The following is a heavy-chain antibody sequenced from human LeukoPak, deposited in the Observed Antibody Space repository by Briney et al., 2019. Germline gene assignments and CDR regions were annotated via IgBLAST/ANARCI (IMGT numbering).Heavy chain of an antibody. J-gene: IGHJ3*02. CDR2: IYSGGST. V-gene: IGHV3-53*01. D-gene: IGHD3-10*01. Sequence: GGSLRLSCAASGFTVSSNYMSWVRQAPGKGLEWVSVIYSGGSTYYADSVKGRFTISRDNSKNTLYLQMNSLRAEDTAVYYCARVGVVRSGLDIWGQGTMVTVSS. CDR1: GFTVSSNY. CDR3: ARVGVVRSGLDI.